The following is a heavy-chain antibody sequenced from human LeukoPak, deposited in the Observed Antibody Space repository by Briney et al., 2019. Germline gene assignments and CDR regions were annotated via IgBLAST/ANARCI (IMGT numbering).Heavy chain of an antibody. CDR2: IIPIFGTA. V-gene: IGHV1-69*05. CDR3: ARGDGYCSGGSCYSFAPLDY. Sequence: SVKVSCKASGGTFSSYAISWVRQTPGQGLEWMGRIIPIFGTANYAQKFQGRVTITTDESTSTAYMELSSLRSEDTAVYYCARGDGYCSGGSCYSFAPLDYWGQGTLVTVSS. D-gene: IGHD2-15*01. J-gene: IGHJ4*02. CDR1: GGTFSSYA.